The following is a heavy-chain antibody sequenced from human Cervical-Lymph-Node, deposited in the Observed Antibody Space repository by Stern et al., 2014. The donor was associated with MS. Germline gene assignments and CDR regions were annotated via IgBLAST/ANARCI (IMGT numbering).Heavy chain of an antibody. J-gene: IGHJ4*02. Sequence: QLQLQESGPGLVKPSETLSLTCAVSGGSISSRYWGWIRQPPGKGLEWIGLISHSGDTKYNPSLKSRFPISLDTSKNQFPLKVPSVTAADTAVYYCARLSTAVDFWGQGTLVTVSS. CDR2: ISHSGDT. CDR1: GGSISSRY. CDR3: ARLSTAVDF. V-gene: IGHV4-59*08.